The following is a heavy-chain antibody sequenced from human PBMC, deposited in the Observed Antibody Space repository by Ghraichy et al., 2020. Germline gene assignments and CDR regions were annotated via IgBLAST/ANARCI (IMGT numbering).Heavy chain of an antibody. CDR3: ARGALSGYYPYYYYGMDV. Sequence: ASVKVSCKASGYTFTGYYIHWVRQAPGQGLEWMGWINPNSGGTNYAQKFQGRVTMTRDTSISTACMELSRLRSDDTAVYYCARGALSGYYPYYYYGMDVWCQGTTVTVSS. CDR2: INPNSGGT. D-gene: IGHD3-22*01. CDR1: GYTFTGYY. J-gene: IGHJ6*02. V-gene: IGHV1-2*02.